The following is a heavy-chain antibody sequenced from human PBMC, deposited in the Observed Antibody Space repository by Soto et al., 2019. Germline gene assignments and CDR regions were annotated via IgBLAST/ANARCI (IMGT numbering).Heavy chain of an antibody. CDR3: AGHPGVTY. Sequence: QVQLQESGPGLVKPSETLSLTCTVSGASINDYYWSWIRQAPGKGLEWIGFVYYSGSTTYNPSPMSRVTISVDTSKYQFSLKLNSVPAADTAVYYCAGHPGVTYWGPGTLVTVSS. J-gene: IGHJ4*02. CDR2: VYYSGST. D-gene: IGHD3-10*01. V-gene: IGHV4-59*01. CDR1: GASINDYY.